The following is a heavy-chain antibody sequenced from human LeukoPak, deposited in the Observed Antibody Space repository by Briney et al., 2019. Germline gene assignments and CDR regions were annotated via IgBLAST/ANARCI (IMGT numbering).Heavy chain of an antibody. CDR1: GGSISSSSYY. CDR2: IYYSGST. Sequence: SETLSLTCTASGGSISSSSYYWGWIRQPPGKGLEWIGSIYYSGSTYYNPSLKSRVTISVDTSKNQFSLKLSSVTAADTAVYYCARDLKGRAGAFDIWGQGTMVTVSS. CDR3: ARDLKGRAGAFDI. J-gene: IGHJ3*02. D-gene: IGHD6-13*01. V-gene: IGHV4-39*07.